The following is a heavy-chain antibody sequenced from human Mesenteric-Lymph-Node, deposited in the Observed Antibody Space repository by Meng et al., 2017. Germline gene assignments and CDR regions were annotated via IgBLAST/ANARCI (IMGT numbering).Heavy chain of an antibody. CDR3: ARVSSGWDYFDY. D-gene: IGHD6-19*01. CDR2: IYYSGST. V-gene: IGHV4-31*03. Sequence: QVQVPESGPGLVKPSQPLSLTCTVSGGSVSSGGYYWTWIRQHPGKGLEWFGHIYYSGSTFYNPSLKRRVIISIDTSKNQFSLNLRSVTAADTAVYYCARVSSGWDYFDYWGQGTLVTVSS. CDR1: GGSVSSGGYY. J-gene: IGHJ4*02.